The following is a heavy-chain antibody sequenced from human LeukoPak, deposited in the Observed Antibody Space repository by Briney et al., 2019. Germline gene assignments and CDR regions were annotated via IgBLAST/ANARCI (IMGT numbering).Heavy chain of an antibody. Sequence: ASVKVSFKVSGRSLSELSMHWVRQAPGQGLEWMGGFDPVDSEAVYAQRLQGRLTMTDDTSTDTAYMELSSLRSEDTAVYYCATEHDSALDFWGQGTLVTVSS. CDR3: ATEHDSALDF. CDR2: FDPVDSEA. J-gene: IGHJ4*02. D-gene: IGHD2-21*02. CDR1: GRSLSELS. V-gene: IGHV1-24*01.